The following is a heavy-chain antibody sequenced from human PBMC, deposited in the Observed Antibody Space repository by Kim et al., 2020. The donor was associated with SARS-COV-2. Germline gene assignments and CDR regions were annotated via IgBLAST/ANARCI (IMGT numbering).Heavy chain of an antibody. CDR3: ARVMYGSGSTSFDY. D-gene: IGHD3-10*01. V-gene: IGHV4-34*01. J-gene: IGHJ4*02. Sequence: NPSLKRRVTISVDTSKNQFSLKLGSVTAADTAVYYCARVMYGSGSTSFDYWGQGTLVTVSS.